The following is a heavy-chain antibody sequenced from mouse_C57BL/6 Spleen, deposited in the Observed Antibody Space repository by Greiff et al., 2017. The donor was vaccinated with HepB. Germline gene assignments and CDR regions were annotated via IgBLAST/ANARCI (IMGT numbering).Heavy chain of an antibody. V-gene: IGHV1-26*01. Sequence: EVQLQQSGPELVKPGASVKISCKASGYTFTDYYMNWVKQSHGKSLEWIGDINPNNGGTSYNQKFKGKATLTVDKSSSTAYMELRSLTSEDSAVYYCARGDGYSLAWFAYWGQGTLVTVSA. D-gene: IGHD2-3*01. CDR3: ARGDGYSLAWFAY. J-gene: IGHJ3*01. CDR1: GYTFTDYY. CDR2: INPNNGGT.